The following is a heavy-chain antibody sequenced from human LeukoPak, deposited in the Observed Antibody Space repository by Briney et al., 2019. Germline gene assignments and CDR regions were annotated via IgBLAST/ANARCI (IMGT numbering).Heavy chain of an antibody. Sequence: PGGSLRLSCAASGFTFSSYWMHWVRQAPGKGLVWVSRINSDGSSTNYADSVKGRFTISRDNAKNTLYLRMNSLRVEDTAVYYCAKGRLKFDCWGQGTLVTVSS. CDR2: INSDGSST. D-gene: IGHD6-19*01. CDR1: GFTFSSYW. J-gene: IGHJ4*02. V-gene: IGHV3-74*01. CDR3: AKGRLKFDC.